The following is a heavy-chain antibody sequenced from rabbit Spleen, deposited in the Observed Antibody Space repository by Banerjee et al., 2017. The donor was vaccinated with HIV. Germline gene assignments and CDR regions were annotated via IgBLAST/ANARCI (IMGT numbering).Heavy chain of an antibody. CDR1: GFTFSYYW. D-gene: IGHD7-1*01. J-gene: IGHJ4*01. CDR3: ARGYAGYGSDGDANL. Sequence: QSLEESGGDLVKPGASLTLTCTASGFTFSYYWICWVRQAPGKGLEWIGCIYNGDGSTYYASWVNGRFTISKTSSTTVTLQMTSLTAADMATYFCARGYAGYGSDGDANLWGPGTLVTVS. CDR2: IYNGDGST. V-gene: IGHV1S40*01.